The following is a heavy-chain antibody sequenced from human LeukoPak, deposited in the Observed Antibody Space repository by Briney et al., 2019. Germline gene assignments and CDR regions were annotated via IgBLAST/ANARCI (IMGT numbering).Heavy chain of an antibody. Sequence: GGSLRLSCRVSGFRFGAYAMTWVRQPPRKGLQWVSTISGSGSQTYYADSVKGRFTISRDNSETTLYLQMNSLRAEDTAVYYCARAKFIVVVVAALDYWGQGTLVTVSS. D-gene: IGHD2-15*01. CDR1: GFRFGAYA. CDR3: ARAKFIVVVVAALDY. V-gene: IGHV3-23*01. CDR2: ISGSGSQT. J-gene: IGHJ4*02.